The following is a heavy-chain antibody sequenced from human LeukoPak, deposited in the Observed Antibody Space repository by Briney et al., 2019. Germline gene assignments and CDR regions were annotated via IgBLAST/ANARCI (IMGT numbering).Heavy chain of an antibody. D-gene: IGHD3-10*01. CDR2: IIPIFGTA. Sequence: SVKVSCKASGGTFSSYAISWVRQAPGQGLEWMGGIIPIFGTANYAQKFQGRVTITADKSTSAAYMELSSLGSEDTAVYYCARCDITMVRGVIMGSFDYWGQGTLVTVSS. CDR3: ARCDITMVRGVIMGSFDY. J-gene: IGHJ4*02. CDR1: GGTFSSYA. V-gene: IGHV1-69*06.